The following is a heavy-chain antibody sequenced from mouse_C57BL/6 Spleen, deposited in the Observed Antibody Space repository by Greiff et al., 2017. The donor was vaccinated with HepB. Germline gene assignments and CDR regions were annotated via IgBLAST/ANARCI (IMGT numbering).Heavy chain of an antibody. CDR1: GYTFTSYT. CDR3: ARTSNYWFAY. Sequence: VKVVESGAELARPGASVKMSCKASGYTFTSYTMHWVKQRPGQGLEWIGYINPSSGYTKYNQKFKDKATLTADKSSSTAYMQLSSLTSEDSAVYYCARTSNYWFAYWGQGTLVTVSA. J-gene: IGHJ3*01. V-gene: IGHV1-4*01. D-gene: IGHD2-5*01. CDR2: INPSSGYT.